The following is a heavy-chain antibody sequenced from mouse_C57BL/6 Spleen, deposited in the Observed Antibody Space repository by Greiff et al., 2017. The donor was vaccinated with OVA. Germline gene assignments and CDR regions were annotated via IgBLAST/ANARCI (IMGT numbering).Heavy chain of an antibody. CDR3: ATFSETYYFDY. CDR2: INPYNGGT. Sequence: VQLQQSGPVLVKPGAPVKMSCKASGYTFTDYYMNWVKQSHGKSLEWIGVINPYNGGTSYNQKFKGKATLTVDKSSSTAYMELNSLTSEDSAVYYCATFSETYYFDYWGQGTTLTVSS. D-gene: IGHD3-2*02. V-gene: IGHV1-19*01. CDR1: GYTFTDYY. J-gene: IGHJ2*01.